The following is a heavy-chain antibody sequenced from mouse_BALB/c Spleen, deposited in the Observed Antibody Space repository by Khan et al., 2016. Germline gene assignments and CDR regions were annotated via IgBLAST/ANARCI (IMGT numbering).Heavy chain of an antibody. CDR1: GFNIKDYY. V-gene: IGHV14-4*02. CDR2: IDPENGDT. Sequence: VQLQQPGAELVRSGASVKLSCTASGFNIKDYYMHWVKQRPEQGLDWIGWIDPENGDTEYAPKFQGKATMTADTSSNTAYLHLSSLTSEDTAVYYCNEGNDFWFPYWGQGTLVTVSA. D-gene: IGHD2-4*01. J-gene: IGHJ3*01. CDR3: NEGNDFWFPY.